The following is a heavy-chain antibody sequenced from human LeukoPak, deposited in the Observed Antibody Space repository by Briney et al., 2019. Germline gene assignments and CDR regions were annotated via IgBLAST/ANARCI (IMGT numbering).Heavy chain of an antibody. CDR1: GVTLANYP. CDR3: ARGPEIVVSGTTFAAYKWFDP. Sequence: SLKLSCKTSGVTLANYPISWLRQVPGHGPEWMGGIMPIFGTSNYAEKFQARFTITADESTSTVWMELSSLKSEDTAVYYCARGPEIVVSGTTFAAYKWFDPWGQGTLLTVSS. CDR2: IMPIFGTS. V-gene: IGHV1-69*01. D-gene: IGHD1-1*01. J-gene: IGHJ5*02.